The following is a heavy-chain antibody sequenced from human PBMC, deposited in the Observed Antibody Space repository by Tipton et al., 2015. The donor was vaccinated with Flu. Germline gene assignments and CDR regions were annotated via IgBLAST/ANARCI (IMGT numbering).Heavy chain of an antibody. V-gene: IGHV5-51*01. J-gene: IGHJ5*02. Sequence: VQLVQSGAEVKKAGESLTISCKGSGYKFTTYWIGWVRQTPGKGLEWMGILFPGDSDTRYSPSFQGQVTISANKAISTAYLQWSSLKASDTAMYYCARLGFSGYDYWFDPWGQGTLVTVSS. CDR1: GYKFTTYW. CDR3: ARLGFSGYDYWFDP. D-gene: IGHD5-12*01. CDR2: LFPGDSDT.